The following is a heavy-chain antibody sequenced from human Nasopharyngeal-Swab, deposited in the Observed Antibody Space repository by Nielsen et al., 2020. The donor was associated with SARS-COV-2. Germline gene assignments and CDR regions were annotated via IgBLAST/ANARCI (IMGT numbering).Heavy chain of an antibody. V-gene: IGHV3-23*01. Sequence: GGSLRLSCAASGFSITTYGMTWVRQAPGKGLEWISGISELGTGIYYADSVWGRFTISGDTSKNTVYLQMNTLRADDTALYFCTRGLTGHIVQWNPSPYWGQGTLVTVSS. CDR3: TRGLTGHIVQWNPSPY. J-gene: IGHJ4*02. D-gene: IGHD1-14*01. CDR2: ISELGTGI. CDR1: GFSITTYG.